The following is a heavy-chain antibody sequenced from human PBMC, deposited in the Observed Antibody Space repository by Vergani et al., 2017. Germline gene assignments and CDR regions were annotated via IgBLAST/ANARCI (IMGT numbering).Heavy chain of an antibody. CDR2: INPNSGGT. J-gene: IGHJ5*02. D-gene: IGHD3-10*01. Sequence: QVQLVQSGAEVKKPGASVKVSCKASGYTFTGYYMHWARQAPGQGLEWMGWINPNSGGTNYAQKFQGRVTMTRDTSISTAYMELSRLRSDDTAVYYCARDPKGILFPKNWFDPWGQGTLVTVSS. V-gene: IGHV1-2*02. CDR1: GYTFTGYY. CDR3: ARDPKGILFPKNWFDP.